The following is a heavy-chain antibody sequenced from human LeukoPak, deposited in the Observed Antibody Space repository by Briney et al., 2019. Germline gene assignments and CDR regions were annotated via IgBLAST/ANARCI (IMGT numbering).Heavy chain of an antibody. J-gene: IGHJ5*02. CDR2: ISGDGGST. V-gene: IGHV3-43*02. CDR3: AKDLVGAIPYNWFDP. Sequence: PGGSLRLSCAASGFTFDDYAMHWVRQAPGKGLEWVSLISGDGGSTYYADSVKGRFTISRDNSKNSLYLQMNSLRTEDTALYYCAKDLVGAIPYNWFDPWGQGTLVTVSS. D-gene: IGHD1-26*01. CDR1: GFTFDDYA.